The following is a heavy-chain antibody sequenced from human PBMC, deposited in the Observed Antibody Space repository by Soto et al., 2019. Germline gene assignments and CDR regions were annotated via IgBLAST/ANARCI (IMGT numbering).Heavy chain of an antibody. CDR2: ISLYSDGT. CDR3: ARVVPGAEAWFGP. Sequence: QVQLVQSGGEVKRPGASVTVSCKTSGYTFSNYGITWVRQAPGQPLEWLGWISLYSDGTNYAQKFQGRVYMTTDTSTTTAYMELRSLRSDDTAVYYCARVVPGAEAWFGPWGQGTLVTVSS. J-gene: IGHJ5*02. V-gene: IGHV1-18*01. D-gene: IGHD2-2*01. CDR1: GYTFSNYG.